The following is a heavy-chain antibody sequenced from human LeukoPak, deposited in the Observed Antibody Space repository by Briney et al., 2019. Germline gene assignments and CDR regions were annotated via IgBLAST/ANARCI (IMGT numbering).Heavy chain of an antibody. J-gene: IGHJ3*02. V-gene: IGHV4-39*01. D-gene: IGHD3-22*01. CDR2: TYYSGST. CDR1: GGSISRSSYY. Sequence: SETLSLTCTVSGGSISRSSYYWGWIRQPPGKGLEWIGSTYYSGSTYYNPSLKSRVTISVDTSKNQFSLKLSSVTAADTAVYYCARVSGITMIVVVPEDGFDIWGQGTMVTVSS. CDR3: ARVSGITMIVVVPEDGFDI.